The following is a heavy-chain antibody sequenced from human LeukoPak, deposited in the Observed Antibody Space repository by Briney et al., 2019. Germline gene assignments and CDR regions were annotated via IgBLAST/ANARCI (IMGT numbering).Heavy chain of an antibody. D-gene: IGHD2-2*02. J-gene: IGHJ4*02. V-gene: IGHV3-23*01. CDR1: GLTFSNYS. Sequence: GGSLRLSCAASGLTFSNYSMTWVRQAPGKGLEWVSSISGSDTSTYYADSVKGRFTISRDNSKNTLELQMDSLRAEDTAVYYCTKARSASSSSCYNHWGQGILVTVSS. CDR2: ISGSDTST. CDR3: TKARSASSSSCYNH.